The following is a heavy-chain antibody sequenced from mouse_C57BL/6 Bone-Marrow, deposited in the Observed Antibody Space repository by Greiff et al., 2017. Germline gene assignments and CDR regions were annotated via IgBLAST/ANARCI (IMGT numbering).Heavy chain of an antibody. J-gene: IGHJ3*01. CDR1: GYTFTSYW. V-gene: IGHV1-74*01. Sequence: QVHVKQPGAELVKPGASVKVSCKASGYTFTSYWMHWVKQRPGQGLEWIGRIHPSDSDTNYNQKFKGKATLTVDKSSSTAYMQLSSLTSEDSAVYYCAYSKGGFAYWGQGTLVTVSA. CDR2: IHPSDSDT. CDR3: AYSKGGFAY. D-gene: IGHD2-5*01.